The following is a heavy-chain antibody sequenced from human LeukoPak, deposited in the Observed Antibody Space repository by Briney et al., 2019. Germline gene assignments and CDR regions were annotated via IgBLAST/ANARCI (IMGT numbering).Heavy chain of an antibody. J-gene: IGHJ4*02. Sequence: PSETLSLTCTVSGGSISSSYYYWGWIRQPPGKGLEWIGSIYYSGSTYYNPSLKSRVTISVDTSKNQFSLKLSSVTAADTAVYYCARHLPYYYDSSGYFDYWGQGTLVTVSS. CDR1: GGSISSSYYY. V-gene: IGHV4-39*01. CDR3: ARHLPYYYDSSGYFDY. CDR2: IYYSGST. D-gene: IGHD3-22*01.